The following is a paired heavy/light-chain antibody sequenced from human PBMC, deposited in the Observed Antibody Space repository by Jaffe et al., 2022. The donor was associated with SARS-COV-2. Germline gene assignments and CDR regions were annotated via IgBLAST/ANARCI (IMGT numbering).Heavy chain of an antibody. D-gene: IGHD5-12*01. J-gene: IGHJ4*02. CDR1: GGSISSGGYY. CDR3: ARGRVDKLVDIVATGPGVFDY. V-gene: IGHV4-31*03. Sequence: QVQLQESGPGLVKPSQTLSLTCTVSGGSISSGGYYWSWIRQHPGKGLEWIGYIYYSGSTYYNPSLKSRVTISVDTSKNQFSLKLSSVTAADTAVYYCARGRVDKLVDIVATGPGVFDYWGQGTLVTVSS. CDR2: IYYSGST.
Light chain of an antibody. CDR3: QQRSNWPPGYT. CDR2: DAS. J-gene: IGKJ2*01. V-gene: IGKV3-11*01. Sequence: EIVLTQSPATLSLSPGERATLSCRASQSVSSYLAWYQQKPGQAPRLLIYDASNRATGIPARFSGSGSGTDFTLTISSLEPEDFAVYYCQQRSNWPPGYTFGQGTKLEIK. CDR1: QSVSSY.